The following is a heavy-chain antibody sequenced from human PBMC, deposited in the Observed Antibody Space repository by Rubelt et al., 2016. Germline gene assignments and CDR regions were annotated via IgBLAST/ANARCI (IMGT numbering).Heavy chain of an antibody. Sequence: QVQLQESGPGLVEPSGTLSLICTVSTYSISSGYYWGWIRQPPGKGLEWIGSIYRGGNTYYNLSLSRRVTISVDTSKKQFSLKLTSVPAADTALDYCARHRAVGLFDTWGQGTLVTVSS. V-gene: IGHV4-38-2*02. D-gene: IGHD1-26*01. CDR3: ARHRAVGLFDT. CDR1: TYSISSGYY. CDR2: IYRGGNT. J-gene: IGHJ4*02.